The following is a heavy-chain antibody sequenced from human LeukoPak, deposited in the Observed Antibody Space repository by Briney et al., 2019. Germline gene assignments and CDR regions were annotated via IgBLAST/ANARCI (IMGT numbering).Heavy chain of an antibody. D-gene: IGHD6-6*01. CDR2: FYSGGKT. Sequence: GGSLRLSCAASGFTVSSSYMSWVRQAPGKGLEWVSVFYSGGKTYYTDSVKGRFTISRDNSKNTLYLQMTSLRAEDTAVYYCARRIAARREFDYWGQGTLVTVSS. V-gene: IGHV3-53*05. CDR3: ARRIAARREFDY. CDR1: GFTVSSSY. J-gene: IGHJ4*02.